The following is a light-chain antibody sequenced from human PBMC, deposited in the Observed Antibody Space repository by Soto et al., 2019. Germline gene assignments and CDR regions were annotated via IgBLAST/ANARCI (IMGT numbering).Light chain of an antibody. V-gene: IGKV1-39*01. Sequence: DIQMTQSPSSLSASVGDRVTITYRASQSISSYLNWYQQKPGKAPKLLNYAASSLQSRVPSRFRGNGSGTAFPLPISSLQPEDFATYYCQQSYSTPRYTCGQG. J-gene: IGKJ2*01. CDR2: AAS. CDR1: QSISSY. CDR3: QQSYSTPRYT.